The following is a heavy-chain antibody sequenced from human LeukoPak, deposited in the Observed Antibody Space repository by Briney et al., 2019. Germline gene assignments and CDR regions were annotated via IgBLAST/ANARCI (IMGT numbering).Heavy chain of an antibody. CDR2: INPNSGGT. Sequence: ASVKVSCKASGYTFTGYYMHWVRQAPGQGLEWMGWINPNSGGTNHAQKFQGRVTMTRDTSISTAYMELSRLRSDDTAVYYCARGAGDYHYYFDYWGQGTLVTVSS. CDR1: GYTFTGYY. D-gene: IGHD4-17*01. CDR3: ARGAGDYHYYFDY. J-gene: IGHJ4*02. V-gene: IGHV1-2*02.